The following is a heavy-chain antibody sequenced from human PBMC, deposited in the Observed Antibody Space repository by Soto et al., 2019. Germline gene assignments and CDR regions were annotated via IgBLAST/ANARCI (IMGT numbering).Heavy chain of an antibody. Sequence: PSETLSLTCTVSGGSISSSSYYWGWIRQPPGKGLEWIGSIYYSGSTYYNPSLKSRVTISVDTSKNQFSLKLSSVTAADTAVYYCARHAEDGSSLHLAYWGQETLVTVPS. CDR1: GGSISSSSYY. J-gene: IGHJ4*02. CDR2: IYYSGST. CDR3: ARHAEDGSSLHLAY. D-gene: IGHD6-6*01. V-gene: IGHV4-39*01.